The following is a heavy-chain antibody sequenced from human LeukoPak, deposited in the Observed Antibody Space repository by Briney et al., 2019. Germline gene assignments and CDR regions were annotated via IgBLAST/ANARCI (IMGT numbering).Heavy chain of an antibody. CDR3: ARDYCSGGSCYSRSDGMDV. CDR1: GDSISRSNYY. D-gene: IGHD2-15*01. Sequence: PSETLSLTCTVSGDSISRSNYYWSWIRQPPGKGLEWLGEINHSGSTNYNPSLKSRVTISPDTSKNQFSLKLSSVTAADTAVYYCARDYCSGGSCYSRSDGMDVWGQGTTVTVSS. J-gene: IGHJ6*02. V-gene: IGHV4-39*07. CDR2: INHSGST.